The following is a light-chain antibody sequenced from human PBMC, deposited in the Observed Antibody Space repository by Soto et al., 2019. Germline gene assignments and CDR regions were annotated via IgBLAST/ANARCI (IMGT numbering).Light chain of an antibody. CDR2: EVN. J-gene: IGLJ7*01. CDR1: GSDIGNYNL. V-gene: IGLV2-23*02. CDR3: CSYAGSSLWM. Sequence: QSALTQPAAVSGSLGQSITISCSGSGSDIGNYNLVSWYQQQPGKVPRLIIYEVNKGPSGVSNRFSCSKSGNTASLTISDLQPDDECLYYCCSYAGSSLWMFGGGTQLTVL.